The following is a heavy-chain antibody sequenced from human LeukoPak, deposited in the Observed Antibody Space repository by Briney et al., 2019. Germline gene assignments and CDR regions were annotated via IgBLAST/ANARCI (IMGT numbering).Heavy chain of an antibody. D-gene: IGHD3-22*01. CDR2: LYSGGST. CDR3: VRDYDSSGFLAH. Sequence: GGSLRLSCAASGFTFSSYAMSWVRQAPGKGLEWVSILYSGGSTYYADSVKGRFTISRDNSKNTLYLQMNSLRAEDTAVYYCVRDYDSSGFLAHWGQGTLVTVSS. CDR1: GFTFSSYA. J-gene: IGHJ4*02. V-gene: IGHV3-66*01.